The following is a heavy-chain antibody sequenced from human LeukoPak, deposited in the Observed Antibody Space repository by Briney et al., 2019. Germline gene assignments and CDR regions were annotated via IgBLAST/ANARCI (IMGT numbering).Heavy chain of an antibody. CDR1: GFTFGDYE. J-gene: IGHJ4*02. CDR2: ISRGGSSI. CDR3: VRDGRAGVVGAFRLLDY. Sequence: PGGSLRLSCAASGFTFGDYEMKWVPQAPGKGLEWISYISRGGSSIAYADSVQGRFTISRDNAKNSLYLQMDSLRVEDTAVYYCVRDGRAGVVGAFRLLDYWGQGTLVTVSS. D-gene: IGHD1-26*01. V-gene: IGHV3-48*03.